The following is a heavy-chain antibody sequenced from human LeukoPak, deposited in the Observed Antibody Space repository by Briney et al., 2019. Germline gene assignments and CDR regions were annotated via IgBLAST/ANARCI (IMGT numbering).Heavy chain of an antibody. D-gene: IGHD3-22*01. CDR3: ARARLPYYYHSSNPGTFDY. V-gene: IGHV1-46*01. CDR1: GYTFTSYY. CDR2: INPSGGST. J-gene: IGHJ4*02. Sequence: ASVKVSCKASGYTFTSYYMHWVRQAHGQGLEWMGIINPSGGSTSYAQKFQGRVTMTRDTSTSTVYMELSSLRSEDTAVYYCARARLPYYYHSSNPGTFDYWGQGTLVTVSS.